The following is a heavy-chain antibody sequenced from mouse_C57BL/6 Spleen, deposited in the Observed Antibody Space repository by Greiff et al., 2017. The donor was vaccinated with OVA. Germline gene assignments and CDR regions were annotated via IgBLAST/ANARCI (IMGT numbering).Heavy chain of an antibody. V-gene: IGHV1-59*01. D-gene: IGHD3-3*01. CDR1: GYTFTSYW. CDR2: IDPSDSYT. J-gene: IGHJ2*01. Sequence: QVQLQQPGAELVRPGTSVKLSCKASGYTFTSYWMHWVQQRPGQGLEWIGMIDPSDSYTNYNQQFKGKATLTVDTSSSTAYMQHSSLTSEDSAVYYCARERGHYFDYWGQGTTLTVSS. CDR3: ARERGHYFDY.